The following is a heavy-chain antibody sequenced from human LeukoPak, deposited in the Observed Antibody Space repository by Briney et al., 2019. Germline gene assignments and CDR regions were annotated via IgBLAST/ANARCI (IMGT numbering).Heavy chain of an antibody. J-gene: IGHJ4*02. D-gene: IGHD3-10*01. CDR2: ISGSGGST. Sequence: PGGSLRLSCAASGFTFSSYAMSWVRQAPGKGLEWVSAISGSGGSTYYADSVKGRFTISRDNSKNTLYLQMNSLRAEDTAVYYCAKVMGSMVRGVIYFDYWGQGTLVTVSS. CDR3: AKVMGSMVRGVIYFDY. CDR1: GFTFSSYA. V-gene: IGHV3-23*01.